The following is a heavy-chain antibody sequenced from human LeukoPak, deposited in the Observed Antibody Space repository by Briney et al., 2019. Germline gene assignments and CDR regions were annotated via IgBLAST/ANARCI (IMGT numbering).Heavy chain of an antibody. J-gene: IGHJ4*01. D-gene: IGHD3-3*01. V-gene: IGHV3-30*04. CDR3: ARDPVSVGLRINSDY. CDR2: ISNDGRNK. CDR1: GFSFSSYA. Sequence: GGSLRLSCAASGFSFSSYAMHWVRQAPGKGLEWVALISNDGRNKYNADSVKGRFTTSRDNSKNTVYLQMNSLRAEDTAVYYCARDPVSVGLRINSDYWGQGTLVTVSS.